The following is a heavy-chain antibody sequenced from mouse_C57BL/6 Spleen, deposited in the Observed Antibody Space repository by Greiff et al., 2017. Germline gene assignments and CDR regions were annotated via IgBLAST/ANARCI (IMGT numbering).Heavy chain of an antibody. CDR1: GYTFTSYW. CDR2: INPSNGGT. Sequence: QVHVKQPGTELVKPGASVKLSCKASGYTFTSYWMHWVKQRPGQGLEWIGNINPSNGGTNYNEKFKSKATLTVDKSSSTAYMQLSSLTSEDSAVYYCARCYYYALYYFDYWGQGTTLTVSS. J-gene: IGHJ2*01. CDR3: ARCYYYALYYFDY. V-gene: IGHV1-53*01. D-gene: IGHD1-1*01.